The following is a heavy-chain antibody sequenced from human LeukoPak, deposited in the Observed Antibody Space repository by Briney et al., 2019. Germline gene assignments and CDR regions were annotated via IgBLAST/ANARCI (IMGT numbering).Heavy chain of an antibody. D-gene: IGHD1-1*01. CDR3: ARERGYNALFDY. CDR1: GYTFTSYY. CDR2: INPNSGGT. Sequence: GASVKVSCKASGYTFTSYYMHWVRQAPGQGLEWMGRINPNSGGTNYAQKFQGRVTMTRDTSISTAYMELSRLRSDDTAVYYCARERGYNALFDYWGQGTLVTVSS. J-gene: IGHJ4*02. V-gene: IGHV1-2*06.